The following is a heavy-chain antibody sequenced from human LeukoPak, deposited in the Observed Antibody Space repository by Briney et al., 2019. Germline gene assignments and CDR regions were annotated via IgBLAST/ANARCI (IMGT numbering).Heavy chain of an antibody. J-gene: IGHJ4*02. CDR3: AASPDYYDSSGYSYDFDY. CDR1: GFTFTSSA. Sequence: ASVEVSCKASGFTFTSSAVQWVRQARGQRLEWIGWIVVGSGNTNYAQKFQERVTITRDMSTSTAYMELSSLRSEDTAVYYCAASPDYYDSSGYSYDFDYWGQGTLVTVSS. V-gene: IGHV1-58*01. CDR2: IVVGSGNT. D-gene: IGHD3-22*01.